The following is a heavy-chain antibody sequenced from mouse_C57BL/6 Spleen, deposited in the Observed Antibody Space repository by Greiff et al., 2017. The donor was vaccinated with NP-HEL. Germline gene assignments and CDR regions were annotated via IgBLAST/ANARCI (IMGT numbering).Heavy chain of an antibody. CDR3: TRIRYDYVYAMDY. CDR1: GFNIKDYY. V-gene: IGHV14-1*01. D-gene: IGHD2-4*01. Sequence: VQLQQSGAELVRPGASVKLSCTASGFNIKDYYMHWVKQRPEQGLEWIGRIDPEDGDTEYAPKFQGKATMTADTSSNTAYLQLSSLTSEDTAVYYCTRIRYDYVYAMDYWGQGTSVTVSS. CDR2: IDPEDGDT. J-gene: IGHJ4*01.